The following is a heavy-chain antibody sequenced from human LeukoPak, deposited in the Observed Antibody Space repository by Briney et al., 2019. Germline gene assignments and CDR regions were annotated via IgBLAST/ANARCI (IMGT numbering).Heavy chain of an antibody. CDR1: GGSISSYY. CDR3: ARGRYQLDY. Sequence: PSETLSLTCTVSGGSISSYYWSWIRQPPGKGLEWIGFAYYSGNTNYNPSLKSRVTISLDTSKNQFSLKLRSVTTADTAVYYCARGRYQLDYWGQGTLVTVSS. D-gene: IGHD2-2*01. V-gene: IGHV4-59*01. CDR2: AYYSGNT. J-gene: IGHJ4*02.